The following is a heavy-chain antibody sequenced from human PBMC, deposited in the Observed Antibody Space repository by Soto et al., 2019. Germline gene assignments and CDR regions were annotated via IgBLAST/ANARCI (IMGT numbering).Heavy chain of an antibody. CDR3: ARDHFELRYFDWYIHRGSHAFDI. J-gene: IGHJ3*02. Sequence: ASVKVSCKASGYTFTGYYMHWVRQAPGQGLEWMGWINPNSGGTNYAQKFQGWVTMTRDTSISTAYMELSRLRSDDTAVYYCARDHFELRYFDWYIHRGSHAFDIWGQGTIVTVSS. V-gene: IGHV1-2*04. CDR2: INPNSGGT. CDR1: GYTFTGYY. D-gene: IGHD3-9*01.